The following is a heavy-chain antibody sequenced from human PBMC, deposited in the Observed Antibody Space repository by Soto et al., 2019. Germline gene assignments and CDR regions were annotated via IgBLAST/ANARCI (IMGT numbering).Heavy chain of an antibody. J-gene: IGHJ6*03. CDR1: GYTFTGHY. V-gene: IGHV1-2*02. CDR2: INPNSAGT. Sequence: EASVEVSCKASGYTFTGHYIHWVRQAPGQGLEWMGWINPNSAGTNYAQRFQGRVSMTRDASITTAYMELSRLRSDDTAVYYCAANAVMVYGHYYMDVWGKGTTVTVSS. CDR3: AANAVMVYGHYYMDV. D-gene: IGHD2-8*01.